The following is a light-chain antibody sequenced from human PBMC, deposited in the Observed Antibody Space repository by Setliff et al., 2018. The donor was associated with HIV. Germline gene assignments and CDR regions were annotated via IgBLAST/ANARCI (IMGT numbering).Light chain of an antibody. Sequence: QSALTQPPSASGTPGQRVIISWSGSSSNIGSNTVNWYQHLPGTAPKLLIYSNNQRPSGVPDRFSGSKSGTSASLAISGLQAEDEADYYCAAWDDSLNAFYVFGTGTKVTVL. CDR1: SSNIGSNT. J-gene: IGLJ1*01. CDR3: AAWDDSLNAFYV. CDR2: SNN. V-gene: IGLV1-44*01.